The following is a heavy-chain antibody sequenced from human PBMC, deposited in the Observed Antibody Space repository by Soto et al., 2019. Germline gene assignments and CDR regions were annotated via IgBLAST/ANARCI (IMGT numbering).Heavy chain of an antibody. D-gene: IGHD6-13*01. CDR1: GGTFSSYR. CDR2: IVPIYRAA. Sequence: QVQLVQSGAEVKKPGSSVKVSCKASGGTFSSYRINWVRQAPGQGLEWVGGIVPIYRAADYAQKFQGRVTIPADESALTFYMELRSLKSQDTAVYYCVRDSGAKLSSSWGHGSLVTVSS. V-gene: IGHV1-69*01. CDR3: VRDSGAKLSSS. J-gene: IGHJ4*01.